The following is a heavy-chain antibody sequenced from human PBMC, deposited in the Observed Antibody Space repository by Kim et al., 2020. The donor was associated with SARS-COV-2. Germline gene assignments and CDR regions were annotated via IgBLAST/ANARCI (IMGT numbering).Heavy chain of an antibody. V-gene: IGHV4-39*01. CDR1: GGSISSSSYY. Sequence: SETLSLTCTVSGGSISSSSYYWGWIRQPPGKGLEWIGSIYYSGSTYYNPSLKSRVTISVDTSKNQFSLKLSSVTAADTAVYYCARQTPNQYSGYDPGAFDIWGQGTMVTVSS. J-gene: IGHJ3*02. D-gene: IGHD5-12*01. CDR2: IYYSGST. CDR3: ARQTPNQYSGYDPGAFDI.